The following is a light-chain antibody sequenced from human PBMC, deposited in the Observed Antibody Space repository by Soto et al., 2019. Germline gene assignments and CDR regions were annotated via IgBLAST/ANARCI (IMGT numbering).Light chain of an antibody. CDR1: QTIRSL. V-gene: IGKV3-11*01. CDR3: QQRHNWPIT. CDR2: DAF. J-gene: IGKJ5*01. Sequence: EIVLTQSPATLSLSPGERAILSCRASQTIRSLLAWYQQRPGQAPRLLIYDAFNRATGIPARFSGGGSGTDFTHTISSLEPEDFGVYYCQQRHNWPITFGQGARLEIK.